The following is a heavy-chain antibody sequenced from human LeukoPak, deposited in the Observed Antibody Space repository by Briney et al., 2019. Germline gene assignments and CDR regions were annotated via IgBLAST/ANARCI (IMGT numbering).Heavy chain of an antibody. CDR1: GFTFSSYA. V-gene: IGHV3-23*01. CDR3: AKWGLYCSGGSCYSGAYYYHGMDV. J-gene: IGHJ6*02. CDR2: ISGSGGST. Sequence: GGSLRLSCAASGFTFSSYAMSWVRQAPGKGLEWVSAISGSGGSTYYADSVKGRFTISRDNSKNTLYLQMNSLRAEDTAVYYCAKWGLYCSGGSCYSGAYYYHGMDVWGQGTTVTVSS. D-gene: IGHD2-15*01.